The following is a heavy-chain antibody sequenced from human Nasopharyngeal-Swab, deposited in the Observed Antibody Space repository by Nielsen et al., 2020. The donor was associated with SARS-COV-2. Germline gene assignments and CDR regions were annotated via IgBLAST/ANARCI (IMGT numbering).Heavy chain of an antibody. CDR2: VSGSGGTT. V-gene: IGHV3-23*01. J-gene: IGHJ4*02. CDR3: AKDRYCSGGACYFSGFDY. Sequence: GESLKISCAASGFTFSSYAMSWVRQAPGKGLEWVSGVSGSGGTTKYADSVKGRFTISRDNSKNKLYLQMHSLRVKDTAVYYCAKDRYCSGGACYFSGFDYWGLGTLVTVSS. CDR1: GFTFSSYA. D-gene: IGHD2-15*01.